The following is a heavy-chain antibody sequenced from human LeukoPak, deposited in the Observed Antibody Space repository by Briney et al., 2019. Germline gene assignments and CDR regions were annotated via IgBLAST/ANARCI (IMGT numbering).Heavy chain of an antibody. J-gene: IGHJ4*02. D-gene: IGHD3-10*01. CDR2: INPSGGST. CDR1: GYTFTSYY. V-gene: IGHV1-46*01. Sequence: ASVKVSCKASGYTFTSYYMHWVRQAPGQGLEWMGIINPSGGSTSYAQKFQGRVTMTRDTSTSTVYMELSSLRSEDTAVYYCARAEGEYYYGSGRYSNYYCDYWGQGTLVTVSS. CDR3: ARAEGEYYYGSGRYSNYYCDY.